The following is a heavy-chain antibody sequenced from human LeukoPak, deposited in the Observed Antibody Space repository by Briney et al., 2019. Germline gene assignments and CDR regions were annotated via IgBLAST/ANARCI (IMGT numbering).Heavy chain of an antibody. CDR3: ARAGGYYYGSGSGNYYYYYGMDV. J-gene: IGHJ6*04. V-gene: IGHV3-30*03. Sequence: GRSLRLSCAASGFTFSSYGMHWVRQAPGKGLEWVAVISYDGSNKYYADSVKGRFTISRDNSKNTLYLQMNSLRAEDTAVYYCARAGGYYYGSGSGNYYYYYGMDVWGKGTTVTVSS. CDR1: GFTFSSYG. CDR2: ISYDGSNK. D-gene: IGHD3-10*01.